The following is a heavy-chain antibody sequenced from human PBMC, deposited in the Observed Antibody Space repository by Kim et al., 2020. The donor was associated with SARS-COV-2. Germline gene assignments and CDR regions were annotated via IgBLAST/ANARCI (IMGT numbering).Heavy chain of an antibody. CDR2: INHSGST. V-gene: IGHV4-34*01. J-gene: IGHJ6*02. Sequence: SETLSLTCAVYGGSFSGYYWSWIRQPPGKGLEWIGEINHSGSTNYNPSLKSRVNISVDTSKNQFSLKLSSVTASDTAVYYCASGGRGSSGYYCPVRGYYYCVDHWGQGTTVTVSS. D-gene: IGHD3-22*01. CDR1: GGSFSGYY. CDR3: ASGGRGSSGYYCPVRGYYYCVDH.